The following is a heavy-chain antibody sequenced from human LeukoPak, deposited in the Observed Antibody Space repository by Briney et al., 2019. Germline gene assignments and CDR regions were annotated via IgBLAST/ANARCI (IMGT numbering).Heavy chain of an antibody. V-gene: IGHV4-4*07. CDR3: ARDVVGITLDAFDI. CDR1: GGSISSYY. J-gene: IGHJ3*02. D-gene: IGHD3-22*01. Sequence: SETLSLTCTVPGGSISSYYWSWIRQPAGKGLEWIGRIYTSGSTNYNPSLKSRVTMSVDTSKNQFSLKLSSVTAADTAVYYCARDVVGITLDAFDIWGQGTMVTVSS. CDR2: IYTSGST.